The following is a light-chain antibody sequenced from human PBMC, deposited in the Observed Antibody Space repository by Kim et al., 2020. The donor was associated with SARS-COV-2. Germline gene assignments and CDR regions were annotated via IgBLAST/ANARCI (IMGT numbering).Light chain of an antibody. V-gene: IGLV3-1*01. CDR2: QDG. CDR3: QAWDSGTAGV. Sequence: SYELTQTPSVSVSPGQTASITCSGNKLDDKYVAWYQQKPGQSPVLIIYQDGKRPSGIPERFSGSNSGNTATLTISGTQALDEADYYCQAWDSGTAGVIGGGTQLTVL. CDR1: KLDDKY. J-gene: IGLJ2*01.